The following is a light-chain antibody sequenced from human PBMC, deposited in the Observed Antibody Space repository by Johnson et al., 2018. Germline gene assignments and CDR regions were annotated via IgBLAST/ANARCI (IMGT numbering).Light chain of an antibody. CDR2: ENN. CDR1: SSNIGNNY. CDR3: GTWDSSLSAGNV. V-gene: IGLV1-51*02. J-gene: IGLJ1*01. Sequence: QSVLTQPPSVSAAPGQKVTISCSGSSSNIGNNYVSWYQQLPGTAPKILIYENNKRPSGIPDRFSGSKSGTSATLGITGLQTGDEDDYYCGTWDSSLSAGNVFGTGTKVTVL.